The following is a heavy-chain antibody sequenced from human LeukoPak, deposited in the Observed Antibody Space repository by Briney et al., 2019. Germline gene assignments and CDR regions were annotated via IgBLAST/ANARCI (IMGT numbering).Heavy chain of an antibody. D-gene: IGHD1-26*01. CDR3: ATLPWELPPAFFDY. V-gene: IGHV1-24*01. J-gene: IGHJ4*02. Sequence: ASVKVSCKVSGYTLTELSMHWVRQAPGKGLEWMGGFDPEDGETIYAQKFQGRVTMTEDTSTDTAYMELSSLRSEDTAVYYCATLPWELPPAFFDYWGQGTLVTVSS. CDR1: GYTLTELS. CDR2: FDPEDGET.